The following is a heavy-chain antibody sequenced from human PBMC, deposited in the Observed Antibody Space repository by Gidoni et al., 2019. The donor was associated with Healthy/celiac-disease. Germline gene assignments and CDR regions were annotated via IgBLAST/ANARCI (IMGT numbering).Heavy chain of an antibody. D-gene: IGHD1-26*01. CDR1: GFTFSSYA. CDR2: ISSNGGST. J-gene: IGHJ4*02. Sequence: EVQLVESGGGLVQPGGSLRLSCSASGFTFSSYAMHWVRQAPGKGLEYVSAISSNGGSTYYADSVKGRFTISRDNSKNTLYLQMSSLRAEDTAVYYCVKDQRVGATTRIFDYWGQGTLVTVSS. V-gene: IGHV3-64D*09. CDR3: VKDQRVGATTRIFDY.